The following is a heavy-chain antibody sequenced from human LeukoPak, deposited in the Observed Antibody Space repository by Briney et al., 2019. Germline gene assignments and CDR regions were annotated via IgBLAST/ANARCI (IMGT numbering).Heavy chain of an antibody. D-gene: IGHD2-15*01. Sequence: SETLSLTCAVYGGSFSGYYWSWIRQPPGKGLEWIGEINHSGSTNYNPSLKSRVTISVDTSKNQFSLKLSSVTAADTAVYYCARESVIGYCSGGSCVKWFDPWGLGTLVTVSS. CDR3: ARESVIGYCSGGSCVKWFDP. CDR2: INHSGST. V-gene: IGHV4-34*01. CDR1: GGSFSGYY. J-gene: IGHJ5*02.